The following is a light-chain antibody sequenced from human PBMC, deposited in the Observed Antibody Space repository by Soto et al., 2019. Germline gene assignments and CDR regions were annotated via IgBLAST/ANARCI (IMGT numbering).Light chain of an antibody. Sequence: EIVLTQSPGTLSLSPGERATLSCRASQSVGSNYLAWYQQKPGQAPRILIFAASSRATGIPDRFSGSGSGTDFTLTISRLEPEDFAVYYCQQHGISHITFGQGTRLEIK. V-gene: IGKV3-20*01. CDR2: AAS. CDR1: QSVGSNY. J-gene: IGKJ5*01. CDR3: QQHGISHIT.